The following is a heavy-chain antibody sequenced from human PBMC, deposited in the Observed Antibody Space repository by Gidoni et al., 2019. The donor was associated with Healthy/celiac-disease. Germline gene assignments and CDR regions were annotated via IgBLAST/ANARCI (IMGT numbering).Heavy chain of an antibody. V-gene: IGHV4-4*02. D-gene: IGHD3-10*01. Sequence: QVQLQESGPGLVKPSGTLSLTCAVSGGSLSSSNWWSWVRQPPGKGLEWIGEIYHSGSTNYNPSLKSRVTISVDKSKNQFSLKLSSVTAADTAVYYCAREALSGSYYYYYGMDVWGQGTTVTVSS. CDR1: GGSLSSSNW. J-gene: IGHJ6*02. CDR3: AREALSGSYYYYYGMDV. CDR2: IYHSGST.